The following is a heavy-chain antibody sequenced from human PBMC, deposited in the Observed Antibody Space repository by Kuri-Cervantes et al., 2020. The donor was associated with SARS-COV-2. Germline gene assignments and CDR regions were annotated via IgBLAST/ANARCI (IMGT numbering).Heavy chain of an antibody. CDR1: GGSISSYY. CDR2: IYYSGST. Sequence: SQTLSLTCTVSGGSISSYYWSWIRQPPGKGLELIGYIYYSGSTNYNPSLKSRVTISVDTSKNQFSLKQSSVTAADTAAYYCARELGLTTVNWFDRWGQGTLVTVSS. J-gene: IGHJ5*02. CDR3: ARELGLTTVNWFDR. V-gene: IGHV4-59*01. D-gene: IGHD4-17*01.